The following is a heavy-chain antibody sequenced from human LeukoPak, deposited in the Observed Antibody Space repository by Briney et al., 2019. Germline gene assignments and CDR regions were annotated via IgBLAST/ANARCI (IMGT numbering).Heavy chain of an antibody. V-gene: IGHV1-69*05. D-gene: IGHD5-24*01. CDR3: ARDSGTIKVKGYFDY. Sequence: SVKVSCKASGGTFSSYAISWVRQASGQGLEWMGRIIPIFGTANYAQKFQGRVTITTDESTSTAYMELSSLRSEDTAVYYCARDSGTIKVKGYFDYRGQGTLVTVSS. CDR1: GGTFSSYA. CDR2: IIPIFGTA. J-gene: IGHJ4*02.